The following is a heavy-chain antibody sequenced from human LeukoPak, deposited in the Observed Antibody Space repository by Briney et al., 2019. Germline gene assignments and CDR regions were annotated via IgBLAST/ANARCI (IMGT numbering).Heavy chain of an antibody. Sequence: GGSLRLSCAASGLTFSNYGMHWVRQAPGKGLEWVAFIRYDGSNKYYADSVKGRFTISRDTSKNTLYLQMNSLRAEDTAVYYCAKDKSMVRELDYWGQGTLVTVSS. CDR3: AKDKSMVRELDY. CDR1: GLTFSNYG. V-gene: IGHV3-30*02. D-gene: IGHD3-10*01. J-gene: IGHJ4*02. CDR2: IRYDGSNK.